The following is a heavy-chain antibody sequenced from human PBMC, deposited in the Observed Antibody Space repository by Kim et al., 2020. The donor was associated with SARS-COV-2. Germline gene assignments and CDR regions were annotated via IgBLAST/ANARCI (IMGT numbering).Heavy chain of an antibody. CDR3: AKVQIPGYSSSWWDRRGMDV. CDR2: ISYDGSNT. CDR1: GFTFSSYG. Sequence: GGSLRLSCAASGFTFSSYGMHWVRQAPGKGLEWVAVISYDGSNTYYADSVKGRFTISRDNSKNTLYLQMNSLRAEDTAVYYCAKVQIPGYSSSWWDRRGMDVWGEGATVTVSS. J-gene: IGHJ6*04. D-gene: IGHD6-13*01. V-gene: IGHV3-30*18.